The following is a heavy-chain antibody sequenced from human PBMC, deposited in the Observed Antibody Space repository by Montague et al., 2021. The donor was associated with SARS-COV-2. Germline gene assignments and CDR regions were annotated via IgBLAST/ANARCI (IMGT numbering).Heavy chain of an antibody. CDR2: IFHSGST. V-gene: IGHV4-59*01. CDR1: GGSIDSFY. J-gene: IGHJ6*02. CDR3: ARGGYYDNTGYYSDYYYNMDV. Sequence: SETLSLTCTVSGGSIDSFYWSWIRRPPGKGLEWIGCIFHSGSTYYNPSLKSRVSMSVDTYKNQVSLRLTSLTAADTAVDYCARGGYYDNTGYYSDYYYNMDVWGQGTTVTVSS. D-gene: IGHD3-22*01.